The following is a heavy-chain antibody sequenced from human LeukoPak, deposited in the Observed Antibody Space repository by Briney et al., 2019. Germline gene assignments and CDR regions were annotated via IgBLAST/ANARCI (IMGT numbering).Heavy chain of an antibody. V-gene: IGHV4-59*01. D-gene: IGHD3-22*01. CDR2: IYYTGST. Sequence: SETLSLTCTVSGGSISSYYWSWIRQSPGKGLEWIGYIYYTGSTNYNPSLKSRVTISVDTSKNQFSLKLSSVTAADTAVYYCARWYYYDSSGAVDYWGQGTLVTVSS. CDR3: ARWYYYDSSGAVDY. J-gene: IGHJ4*02. CDR1: GGSISSYY.